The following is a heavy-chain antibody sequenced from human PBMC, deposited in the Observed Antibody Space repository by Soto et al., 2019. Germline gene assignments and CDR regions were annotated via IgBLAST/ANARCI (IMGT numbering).Heavy chain of an antibody. CDR1: EFAFSSYA. V-gene: IGHV3-23*01. D-gene: IGHD1-26*01. Sequence: ELHLLESGGGLVQPGGSLRLSCAASEFAFSSYAMTWVRLAPGKGLEWVSSISPGVGSTYYADSVKGRFTISRDNSKNTLYLQMNSLRADDTALYYCAKSGSHSYFDYWGQGTLVTVSS. CDR3: AKSGSHSYFDY. CDR2: ISPGVGST. J-gene: IGHJ4*02.